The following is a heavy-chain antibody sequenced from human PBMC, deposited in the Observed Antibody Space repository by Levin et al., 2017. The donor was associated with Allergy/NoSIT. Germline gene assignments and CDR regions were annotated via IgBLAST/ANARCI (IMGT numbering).Heavy chain of an antibody. D-gene: IGHD3-22*01. Sequence: GESLKISCVTSGFTFSYHYMDWVRQAPGKGLEWVARSKHKAESYTPEYAAAVTGRFTISRDESKNSLFLQMNSLKAEDTAVYFCVRTYSDGSLFNQPLDLWGRGTLVTVYS. CDR1: GFTFSYHY. CDR2: SKHKAESYTP. J-gene: IGHJ2*01. V-gene: IGHV3-72*01. CDR3: VRTYSDGSLFNQPLDL.